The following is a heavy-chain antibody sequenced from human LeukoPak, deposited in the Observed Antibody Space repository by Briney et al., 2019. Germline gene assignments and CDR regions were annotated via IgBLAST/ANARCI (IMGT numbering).Heavy chain of an antibody. Sequence: PSETLSLTCNVSGGSIRGYYWSWIRQPPGKGLEWIGYIYSSGSTNYNPSLKSRITISVDTSKSQFSLELSSVTAADTAIYYCARVSDSRAVGPFDYRGQGTLVTVSS. CDR3: ARVSDSRAVGPFDY. CDR1: GGSIRGYY. J-gene: IGHJ4*02. V-gene: IGHV4-59*12. D-gene: IGHD3-10*01. CDR2: IYSSGST.